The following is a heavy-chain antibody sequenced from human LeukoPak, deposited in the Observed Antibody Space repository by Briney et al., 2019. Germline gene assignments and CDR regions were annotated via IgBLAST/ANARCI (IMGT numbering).Heavy chain of an antibody. V-gene: IGHV3-23*01. J-gene: IGHJ6*02. CDR2: ISGSGGST. Sequence: GGSLRLSCAASGFTFSSYAMSWVRQAPGKGLEWVSAISGSGGSTYYADSVKGRFTISRDNSKNTLYLQMNSLRAEDTAVYYCAKFSRRDYYYGMDVWGRGTTVTVSS. CDR3: AKFSRRDYYYGMDV. CDR1: GFTFSSYA.